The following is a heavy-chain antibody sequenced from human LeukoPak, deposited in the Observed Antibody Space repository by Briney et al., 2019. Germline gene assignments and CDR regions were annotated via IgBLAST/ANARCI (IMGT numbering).Heavy chain of an antibody. Sequence: ASVKVSCKASGYTFTSYGISWVRQAPGQGLEWMGWISAYNGNTNYAQKLQGRVTMTRNTSISTAYMELSSLRSEDTAVYYCARRRAVAGNWFDPWGQGALVTVSS. J-gene: IGHJ5*02. CDR3: ARRRAVAGNWFDP. CDR2: ISAYNGNT. D-gene: IGHD6-19*01. CDR1: GYTFTSYG. V-gene: IGHV1-18*01.